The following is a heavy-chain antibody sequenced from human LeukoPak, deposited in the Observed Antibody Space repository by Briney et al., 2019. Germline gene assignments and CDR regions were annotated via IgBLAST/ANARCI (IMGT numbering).Heavy chain of an antibody. CDR3: AATMVRGSYFDY. Sequence: ASVKVSCKASGYTFTGYYMHWVRQAPGQGLERMGWINPNSGGTNYAQKFQGRVTMTRDTSISTAYMELSRLRSDDTAVYYCAATMVRGSYFDYWGQGTLVTVSS. CDR2: INPNSGGT. J-gene: IGHJ4*02. V-gene: IGHV1-2*02. CDR1: GYTFTGYY. D-gene: IGHD3-10*01.